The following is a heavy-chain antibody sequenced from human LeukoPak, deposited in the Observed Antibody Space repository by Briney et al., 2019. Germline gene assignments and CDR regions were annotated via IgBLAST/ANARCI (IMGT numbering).Heavy chain of an antibody. D-gene: IGHD3-10*01. CDR3: ASRDGFDY. V-gene: IGHV4-34*01. CDR2: INHSGST. CDR1: GGSFSGYY. J-gene: IGHJ4*02. Sequence: SETLSLTCAVYGGSFSGYYWSWIRQPPGKGLEWIGEINHSGSTNYNPSLKSRVTISVDTSKNQFSLKLSSVTAADTAVYYCASRDGFDYWGQGTLVTVSS.